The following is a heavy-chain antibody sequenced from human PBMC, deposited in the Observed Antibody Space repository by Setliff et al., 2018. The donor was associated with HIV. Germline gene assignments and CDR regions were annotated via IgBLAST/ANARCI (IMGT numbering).Heavy chain of an antibody. V-gene: IGHV4-59*02. D-gene: IGHD1-7*01. CDR2: VSDGGT. J-gene: IGHJ4*02. CDR3: VKEGRTSTVFDY. CDR1: GGSVNSYH. Sequence: PSETLSLTCSVSGGSVNSYHWSWIRQPPGKGLEWIGEVSDGGTKYNPSLQGRATTSVDRSKNQFSLELRSVTAADTAVYYCVKEGRTSTVFDYWGQGVMVTVSS.